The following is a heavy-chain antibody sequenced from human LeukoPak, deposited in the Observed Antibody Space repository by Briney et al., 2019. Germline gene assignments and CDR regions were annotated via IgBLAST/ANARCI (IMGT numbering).Heavy chain of an antibody. CDR2: IYSGGST. CDR1: GFTVSSNY. Sequence: GGSLRLSCAASGFTVSSNYMSWVRQAPGKGLEWVSVIYSGGSTYYADSVKGRFTISRDNSKNTLYLQMNSLRAEDTAVHYCARAITGNYYYYYGMDVWGQGTTVTVSS. CDR3: ARAITGNYYYYYGMDV. D-gene: IGHD1-14*01. J-gene: IGHJ6*02. V-gene: IGHV3-66*01.